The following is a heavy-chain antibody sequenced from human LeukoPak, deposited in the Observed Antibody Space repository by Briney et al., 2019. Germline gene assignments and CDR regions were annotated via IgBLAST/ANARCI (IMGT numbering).Heavy chain of an antibody. Sequence: QTGGSLRLSCAASGFTFSSYAMSWVRQARGEGVEGFSSISGSGGSTYYADSVKGRFTISRDNSKNTLYLQMNRLRAEDTAVYYCANHASGSRWTYYFDYWGQGTLVTVSS. D-gene: IGHD1-26*01. V-gene: IGHV3-23*01. CDR3: ANHASGSRWTYYFDY. CDR1: GFTFSSYA. CDR2: ISGSGGST. J-gene: IGHJ4*02.